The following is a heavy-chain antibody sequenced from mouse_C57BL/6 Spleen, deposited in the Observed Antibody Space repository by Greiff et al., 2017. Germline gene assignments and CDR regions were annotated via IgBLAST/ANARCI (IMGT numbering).Heavy chain of an antibody. Sequence: QVQLKQPGAELVKPGASVKLSCKASGYTFTSYWMQWVKQRPGQGLEWIGEIDPSDSYTNYNQKFKGKATLTVDTSSSTAYMQLSSLTSEDSAVYYCANLGRDSYYFDYWGQGTTLTVSS. CDR1: GYTFTSYW. V-gene: IGHV1-50*01. D-gene: IGHD4-1*01. CDR3: ANLGRDSYYFDY. CDR2: IDPSDSYT. J-gene: IGHJ2*01.